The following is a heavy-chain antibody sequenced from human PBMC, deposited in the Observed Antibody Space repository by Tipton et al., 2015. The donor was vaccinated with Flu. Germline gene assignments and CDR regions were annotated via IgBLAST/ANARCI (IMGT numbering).Heavy chain of an antibody. D-gene: IGHD2-15*01. CDR2: ISYDGSNK. CDR1: GFTFSSYG. Sequence: SLRLSCAASGFTFSSYGMHWVRQAPGKGLEWVAVISYDGSNKYYADSVKGRFTISRDNSKNTLYLQMNSLRAEDTAVYYCAKDFWDCSGGSCYGRYYYGMDVWGQGTTVTVSS. J-gene: IGHJ6*02. CDR3: AKDFWDCSGGSCYGRYYYGMDV. V-gene: IGHV3-30*18.